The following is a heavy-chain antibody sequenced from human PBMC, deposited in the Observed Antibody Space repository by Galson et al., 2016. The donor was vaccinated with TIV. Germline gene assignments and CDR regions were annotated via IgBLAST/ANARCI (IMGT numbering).Heavy chain of an antibody. CDR1: GYTFTAYY. J-gene: IGHJ4*02. CDR3: ARDLDSTVAAPFDY. V-gene: IGHV1-2*02. CDR2: INPNTGDT. Sequence: SVKVSCKASGYTFTAYYLHWVRPAPGQGLEWMGWINPNTGDTNYAQNFQGRVTMTRDTSIRAAYVELNSLKSDDTAVYYCARDLDSTVAAPFDYWGQGTLVTVSS. D-gene: IGHD6-19*01.